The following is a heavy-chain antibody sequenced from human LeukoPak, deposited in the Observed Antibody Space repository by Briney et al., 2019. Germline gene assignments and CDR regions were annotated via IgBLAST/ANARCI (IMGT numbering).Heavy chain of an antibody. V-gene: IGHV4-4*07. J-gene: IGHJ4*02. D-gene: IGHD3-22*01. CDR1: GGPISSYY. CDR3: ARGDSSGYYYVFDY. Sequence: SETLSLTCTVSGGPISSYYWSWIRQPAGKGLEWIGRIYTSGSTNYNPSLKSRVTMSVDRSKNQFSLKLSSVTAADTAVYYCARGDSSGYYYVFDYWGQGTLVTVSS. CDR2: IYTSGST.